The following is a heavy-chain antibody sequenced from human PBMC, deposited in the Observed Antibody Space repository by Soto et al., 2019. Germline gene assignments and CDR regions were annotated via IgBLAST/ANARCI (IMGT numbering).Heavy chain of an antibody. CDR2: IKQDGSVK. J-gene: IGHJ4*02. D-gene: IGHD4-17*01. Sequence: GGSLRLSCAPSGFTFSNYWMSWVRQAPGQGLEWVASIKQDGSVKHYVDSVKGRFTISRDNAEKSLHLQMNSLRAEDTAVYYCEQIRGDYTVFDYWGQGARVTVSS. V-gene: IGHV3-7*03. CDR1: GFTFSNYW. CDR3: EQIRGDYTVFDY.